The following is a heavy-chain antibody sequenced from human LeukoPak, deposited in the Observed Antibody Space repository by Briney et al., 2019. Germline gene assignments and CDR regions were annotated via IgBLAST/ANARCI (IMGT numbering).Heavy chain of an antibody. V-gene: IGHV1-2*02. CDR2: MNPNGGI. Sequence: ASVKVSCKASGYTFTGYYIHWVRQAPGQGLEWMGWMNPNGGIDYAQKFHGRVTLTRDTSITTAFMDLSSLRSDDTAVYFCARGGKGLQLIGSFYDYWGQGTLVTVSS. CDR3: ARGGKGLQLIGSFYDY. D-gene: IGHD1-1*01. CDR1: GYTFTGYY. J-gene: IGHJ4*02.